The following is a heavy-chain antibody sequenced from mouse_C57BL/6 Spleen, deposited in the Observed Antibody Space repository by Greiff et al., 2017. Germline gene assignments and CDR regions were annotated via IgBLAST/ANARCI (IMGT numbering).Heavy chain of an antibody. CDR3: TREGGYDYDVPYFDV. D-gene: IGHD2-4*01. V-gene: IGHV5-9-1*02. CDR2: ISSGGDYI. Sequence: EVKLVESGEGLVKPGGSLKLSCAASGFTFSSYAMSWVRQTPEKRLEWVAYISSGGDYIYYADTVKGRFTISRDNSRNTLYLQMSSLKSEDTAMYYYTREGGYDYDVPYFDVWGTGTTVTVSS. J-gene: IGHJ1*03. CDR1: GFTFSSYA.